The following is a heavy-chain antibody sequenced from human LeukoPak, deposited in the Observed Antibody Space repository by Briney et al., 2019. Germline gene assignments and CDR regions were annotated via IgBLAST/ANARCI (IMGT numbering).Heavy chain of an antibody. Sequence: GGSLRLSCAASGFTFSSYAMSWVRQAPGKGMEWVSAISNSGGSTYYADSVKGRFTISRDNSKNTLYLQMNSLRAEDTAVYYCAKVLQYYYYGMDVWGQGTTVTVSS. D-gene: IGHD5-24*01. V-gene: IGHV3-23*01. CDR2: ISNSGGST. CDR3: AKVLQYYYYGMDV. J-gene: IGHJ6*02. CDR1: GFTFSSYA.